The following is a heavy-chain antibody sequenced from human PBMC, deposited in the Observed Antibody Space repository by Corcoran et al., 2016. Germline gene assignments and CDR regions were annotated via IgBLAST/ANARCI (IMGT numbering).Heavy chain of an antibody. Sequence: EAQLVESGGGLVKPGGSLRLSCAASGFDFNLAWMTWVRQAPGKGQEWVGRIKSKGSGETIDYAAPVKDRFTISRDDSKNTLYVQMNSRRTEDTAVYFCAKVRDNKSFSLCNWGQGTLVTVSS. CDR3: AKVRDNKSFSLCN. J-gene: IGHJ4*02. CDR2: IKSKGSGETI. D-gene: IGHD3-3*02. CDR1: GFDFNLAW. V-gene: IGHV3-15*07.